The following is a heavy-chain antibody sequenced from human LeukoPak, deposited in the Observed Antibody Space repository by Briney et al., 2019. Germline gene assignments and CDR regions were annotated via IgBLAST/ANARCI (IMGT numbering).Heavy chain of an antibody. CDR1: GFTFSSYG. CDR2: ISGSGGST. V-gene: IGHV3-23*01. D-gene: IGHD5-24*01. CDR3: ARDSVRDFDY. Sequence: GGSLRLSCAASGFTFSSYGMTWVRQAPGKGLEWVSGISGSGGSTYYADSVKGRFTISRDNAKNSLYLQMNSLRAEDTAVYYCARDSVRDFDYWGQGTLVTVSS. J-gene: IGHJ4*02.